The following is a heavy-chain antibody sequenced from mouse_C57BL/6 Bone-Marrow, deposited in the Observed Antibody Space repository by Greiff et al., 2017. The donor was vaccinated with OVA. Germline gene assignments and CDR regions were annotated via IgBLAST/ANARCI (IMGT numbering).Heavy chain of an antibody. Sequence: EVKLMESGGGLVQPGGSMKLSCAASGFTFSDAWMDWVRQSPEKGLEWVAEIRNKANNHATYYAESVKGRFTISRDDSKSSVYLQMNSLRAGDTGIYYCTRGYGRSYWYFDVWGTGTTVTVSS. CDR3: TRGYGRSYWYFDV. D-gene: IGHD1-1*01. V-gene: IGHV6-6*01. CDR1: GFTFSDAW. J-gene: IGHJ1*03. CDR2: IRNKANNHAT.